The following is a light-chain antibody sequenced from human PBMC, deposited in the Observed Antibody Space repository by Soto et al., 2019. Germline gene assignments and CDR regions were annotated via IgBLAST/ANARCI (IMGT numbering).Light chain of an antibody. CDR2: AAS. J-gene: IGKJ5*01. CDR3: QQYDNSPIT. Sequence: IVLTQSPGTLSLSPGERVTLSCRASQSVTTRLAWYQHKPGQAPRLIIYAASSRATGIPDRFSGGGSGTDFTLTISRLEPEDFAVYYCQQYDNSPITFGQGTRLEIK. CDR1: QSVTTR. V-gene: IGKV3-20*01.